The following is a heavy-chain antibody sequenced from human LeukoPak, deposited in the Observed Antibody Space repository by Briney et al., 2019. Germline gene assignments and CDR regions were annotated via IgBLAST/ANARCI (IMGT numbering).Heavy chain of an antibody. D-gene: IGHD3-10*01. CDR2: ISGSGGAT. CDR1: GFTFNTYG. J-gene: IGHJ4*02. V-gene: IGHV3-23*01. Sequence: QSGGSLRPSCAASGFTFNTYGMSWVRQAPGKGLEWVSGISGSGGATYYADSVKGRFTISRDDPHNTLYLQMNSLRAEDTAVYFCARGGVDYYGSGTYYLMYYFDYWGQGALVTVSS. CDR3: ARGGVDYYGSGTYYLMYYFDY.